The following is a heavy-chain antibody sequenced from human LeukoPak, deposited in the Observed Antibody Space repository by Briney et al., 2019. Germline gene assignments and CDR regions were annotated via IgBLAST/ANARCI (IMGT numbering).Heavy chain of an antibody. CDR2: IGSSVNST. CDR3: ARDQAFDWFYYYYGMDV. D-gene: IGHD3-9*01. Sequence: GGSLRLSCAASGFTFSNYALSWVRQAPGKGLEWVSSIGSSVNSTHYADSVKGRFTISRYNSKNTLYLQMKSLRAEDTAVYCARDQAFDWFYYYYGMDVWGLGTTVIVSS. CDR1: GFTFSNYA. J-gene: IGHJ6*02. V-gene: IGHV3-23*01.